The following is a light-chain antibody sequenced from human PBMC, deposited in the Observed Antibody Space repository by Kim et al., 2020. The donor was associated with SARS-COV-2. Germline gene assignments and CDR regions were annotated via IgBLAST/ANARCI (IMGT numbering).Light chain of an antibody. J-gene: IGLJ3*02. CDR1: SSAISGYNF. CDR2: DVS. Sequence: GPSITISCTGTSSAISGYNFVSWYQQHPGKAPKLMIYDVSERPSGVSNRFSGSKSGNTASLTISGLQAEDEADYYCTSYTTSNTWVFGGGTQLTVL. CDR3: TSYTTSNTWV. V-gene: IGLV2-14*03.